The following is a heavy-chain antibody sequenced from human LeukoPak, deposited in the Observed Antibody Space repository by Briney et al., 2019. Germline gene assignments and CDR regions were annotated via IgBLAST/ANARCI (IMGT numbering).Heavy chain of an antibody. D-gene: IGHD1-26*01. V-gene: IGHV4-39*07. CDR3: ARVGATHYYYYYMDV. CDR1: GGSISTSSYY. J-gene: IGHJ6*03. Sequence: SETLSLTCTVSGGSISTSSYYWGWVRQPPGKGLEWIGNIFYSGSTYYSPSLKSRVTISLDTSRDQFSLKLNSVTAADTAVYYCARVGATHYYYYYMDVWGKGTTVTVSS. CDR2: IFYSGST.